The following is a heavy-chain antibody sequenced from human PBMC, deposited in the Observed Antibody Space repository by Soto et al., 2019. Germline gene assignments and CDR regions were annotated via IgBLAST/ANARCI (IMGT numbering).Heavy chain of an antibody. V-gene: IGHV4-39*01. Sequence: QLQLQESGPGLVKPSETLSLTCTVSGGSISSSSYYWGWIRQPPGKGLEWIVSIYYSGSTYYNPSLKSRVTISVDTSKNQCALKLSSVTAADTAVYYCARRMARFDLSYYFDYWGQGTLVTVSS. J-gene: IGHJ4*02. CDR2: IYYSGST. D-gene: IGHD3-9*01. CDR3: ARRMARFDLSYYFDY. CDR1: GGSISSSSYY.